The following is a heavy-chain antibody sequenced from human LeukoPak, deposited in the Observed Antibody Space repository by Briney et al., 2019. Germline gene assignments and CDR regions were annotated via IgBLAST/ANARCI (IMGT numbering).Heavy chain of an antibody. CDR3: ATLPGGVTTPNPS. CDR2: VSTTGST. Sequence: PSETLSLTCTVSGGSISSGRYYWRWIRQPAGKGLEWIVRVSTTGSTNYNPSLKSRVTISLDTSKNQFSLKLTSVTAADTAVYYCATLPGGVTTPNPSWGQGTLVTVSS. CDR1: GGSISSGRYY. V-gene: IGHV4-61*02. J-gene: IGHJ5*02. D-gene: IGHD4-17*01.